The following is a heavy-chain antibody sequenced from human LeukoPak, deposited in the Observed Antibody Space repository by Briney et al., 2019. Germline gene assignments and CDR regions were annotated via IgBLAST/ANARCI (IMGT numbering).Heavy chain of an antibody. CDR2: IRSKANSYAT. CDR1: GFTFSGSA. Sequence: GGSLRLSCAASGFTFSGSAMHWVRQASGKGLEWVGRIRSKANSYATAYAASVKGRFTISRDDSKNTAYLQTNSLKTEDTAVYYCTRDYYDSSGYDAFDIWGQGTMVTVSS. CDR3: TRDYYDSSGYDAFDI. D-gene: IGHD3-22*01. J-gene: IGHJ3*02. V-gene: IGHV3-73*01.